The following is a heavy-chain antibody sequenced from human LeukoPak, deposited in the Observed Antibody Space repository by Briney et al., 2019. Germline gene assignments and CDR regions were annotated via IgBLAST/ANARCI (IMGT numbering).Heavy chain of an antibody. J-gene: IGHJ4*02. CDR2: INHSGST. D-gene: IGHD5-12*01. V-gene: IGHV4-34*01. CDR3: ARQYLGSYDSHYYFDY. CDR1: GGSFSGYY. Sequence: SETLSLTCAVYGGSFSGYYWSWIRQPPGKGLEWIGEINHSGSTNYNPSLKSRVTISGDTSKNQFSLKLSSVTAADTAVYYCARQYLGSYDSHYYFDYWGQGTLVTVSS.